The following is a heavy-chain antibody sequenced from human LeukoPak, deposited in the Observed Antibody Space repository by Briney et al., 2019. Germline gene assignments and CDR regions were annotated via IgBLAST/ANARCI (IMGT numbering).Heavy chain of an antibody. D-gene: IGHD2/OR15-2a*01. CDR3: ASKGMKYYDSFDY. V-gene: IGHV4-59*01. J-gene: IGHJ4*02. CDR1: GGSISSYY. CDR2: IYYSGST. Sequence: SETLSLTCTVSGGSISSYYWSWIRQPPGKGLEWIGYIYYSGSTNYNPSLKSRVTISVDASKNQFSLKLSSVTAADTAVYYCASKGMKYYDSFDYWGQGTLVTVSS.